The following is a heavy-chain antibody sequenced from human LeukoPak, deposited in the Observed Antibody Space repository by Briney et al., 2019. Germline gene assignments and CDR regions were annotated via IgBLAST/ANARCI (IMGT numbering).Heavy chain of an antibody. CDR1: GGSISSSSYY. Sequence: SETLSLTCTVSGGSISSSSYYWGWIRQPPGKGLEWIGSIYYSGSTYYNPSLKSRVTISVDTSKNQFSLKLSSVTAADTAVYYCARLGGAPKSSGYPRRFDPWGQGTLVTVSS. CDR2: IYYSGST. CDR3: ARLGGAPKSSGYPRRFDP. V-gene: IGHV4-39*01. D-gene: IGHD3-22*01. J-gene: IGHJ5*02.